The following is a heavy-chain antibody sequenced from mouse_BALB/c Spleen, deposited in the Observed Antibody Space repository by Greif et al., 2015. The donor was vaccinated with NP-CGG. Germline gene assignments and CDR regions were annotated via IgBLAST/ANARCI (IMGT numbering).Heavy chain of an antibody. CDR3: ARYGYDYFDY. CDR1: GISITTGNYR. Sequence: EVKLQESGPGLVKPSQTVSLTCTVTGISITTGNYRWSWIRQFPGNKLEWIGYIYYSGTITYNPSLTSRTTITRDTSKNQFFLEMNSLTAEDTATYYCARYGYDYFDYWGQGTTLTVSS. J-gene: IGHJ2*01. CDR2: IYYSGTI. D-gene: IGHD2-2*01. V-gene: IGHV3-5*02.